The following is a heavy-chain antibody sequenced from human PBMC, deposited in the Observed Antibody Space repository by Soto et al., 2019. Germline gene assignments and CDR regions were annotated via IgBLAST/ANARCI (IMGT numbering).Heavy chain of an antibody. CDR1: GYSVSSSSAA. CDR3: ARDDMGVAVAGFDI. D-gene: IGHD6-19*01. CDR2: TYYRSKWYN. V-gene: IGHV6-1*01. Sequence: SHTRSLTCAISGYSVSSSSAAWNLIRQSPSRGLEWLGRTYYRSKWYNDYAVSVKSRITINPDTSKNQFSLQLNSVTPEDTAVYYCARDDMGVAVAGFDIWGQGTMVTVSS. J-gene: IGHJ3*02.